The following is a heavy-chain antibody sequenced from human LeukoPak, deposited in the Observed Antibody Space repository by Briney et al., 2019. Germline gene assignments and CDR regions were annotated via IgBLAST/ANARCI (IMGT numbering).Heavy chain of an antibody. CDR2: ISSSSSYI. V-gene: IGHV3-21*01. CDR3: ARVSVGIDY. Sequence: GGSLRLSCAASGFTFDDYAMHWVRQAPGKGLEWVSSISSSSSYIYYADSVKGRFTISRDNAKNSLYLQMNSLRAEDTAVYYCARVSVGIDYWGQGTLVTVSS. J-gene: IGHJ4*02. CDR1: GFTFDDYA.